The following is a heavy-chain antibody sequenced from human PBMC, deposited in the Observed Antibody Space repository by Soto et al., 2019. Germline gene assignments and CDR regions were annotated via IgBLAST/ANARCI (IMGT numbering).Heavy chain of an antibody. Sequence: QVQLVQSGAEVKKPGASVKVSCKASGYTFTSYVISWVRQAPGQGLEWMEWISAYNGNTNYAQKLQVRVTMTTATSTRTAYIELRSLRSDDPAVYYCAEGGSSGYWFDYWGQGTLVTVSS. V-gene: IGHV1-18*01. CDR1: GYTFTSYV. CDR2: ISAYNGNT. J-gene: IGHJ4*02. CDR3: AEGGSSGYWFDY. D-gene: IGHD3-22*01.